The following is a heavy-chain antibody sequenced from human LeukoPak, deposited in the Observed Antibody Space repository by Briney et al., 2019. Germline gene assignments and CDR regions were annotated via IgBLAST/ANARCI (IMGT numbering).Heavy chain of an antibody. CDR1: GFTFSSYA. CDR2: ISGSGGST. D-gene: IGHD3-22*01. J-gene: IGHJ1*01. Sequence: PGGSLRLSCAASGFTFSSYAVSWVRQAPGKGLEWVSAISGSGGSTYYADSVKGRFTISRDKSKNTVYLQMNSLRTEDTALYYCARDPEEDSGGYRRYDHWGQGTLVTVSS. V-gene: IGHV3-23*01. CDR3: ARDPEEDSGGYRRYDH.